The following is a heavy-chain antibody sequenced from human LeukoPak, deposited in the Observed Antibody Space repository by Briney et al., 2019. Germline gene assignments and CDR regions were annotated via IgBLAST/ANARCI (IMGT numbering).Heavy chain of an antibody. CDR2: MNPNSGNT. CDR1: GYTFTSYD. V-gene: IGHV1-8*03. Sequence: ASVKVSCKASGYTFTSYDINWVRQATGQGLEWMGWMNPNSGNTGYAQKFQGRVTITRNTSISTAYMELSSLRSEDTAVYYCARSFSYCSSTSCFINWFDPWGQGTLVTVSS. CDR3: ARSFSYCSSTSCFINWFDP. D-gene: IGHD2-2*01. J-gene: IGHJ5*02.